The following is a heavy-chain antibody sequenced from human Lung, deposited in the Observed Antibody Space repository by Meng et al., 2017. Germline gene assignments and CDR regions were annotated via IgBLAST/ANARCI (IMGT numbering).Heavy chain of an antibody. CDR1: GESVSSTRVA. V-gene: IGHV6-1*01. J-gene: IGHJ5*01. CDR3: TGVGHKNWLDS. Sequence: QVCVQKSGPGTVKPSQDLSPTWAISGESVSSTRVAWNWIRHSPARGLEWLGRTYYRSKWYSDYATSVRSRITINADTSKNQFSLKLNSLTPEETAVYYCTGVGHKNWLDSWGQGTLVTVSS. D-gene: IGHD2-21*01. CDR2: TYYRSKWYS.